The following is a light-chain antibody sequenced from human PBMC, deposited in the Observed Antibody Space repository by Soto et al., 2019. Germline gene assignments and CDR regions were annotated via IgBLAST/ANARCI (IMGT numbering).Light chain of an antibody. CDR1: QSVTSN. CDR2: RAS. J-gene: IGKJ1*01. CDR3: QQYDYWWT. Sequence: EVVMTQSPGAVSVSPGERATLSYRASQSVTSNVAWYQQKPGQAPRLLIYRASARATGVPARFSGSGSGTEFTLTISSLQSEDFGIYYCQQYDYWWTFGQGTKVEI. V-gene: IGKV3-15*01.